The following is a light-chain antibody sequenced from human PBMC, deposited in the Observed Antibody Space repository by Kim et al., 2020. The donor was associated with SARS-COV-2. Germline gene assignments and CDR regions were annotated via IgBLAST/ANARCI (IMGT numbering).Light chain of an antibody. Sequence: SSELTQDPAVSVALGQTVRITCQGDSLTNYYASWYQQKPGQAPVVVIYGNNNRPSGIPRFSGSNSGNTASLTITGAQAEDAAAYYCSSRDSGGNVVFGGG. V-gene: IGLV3-19*01. CDR3: SSRDSGGNVV. CDR2: GNN. CDR1: SLTNYY. J-gene: IGLJ2*01.